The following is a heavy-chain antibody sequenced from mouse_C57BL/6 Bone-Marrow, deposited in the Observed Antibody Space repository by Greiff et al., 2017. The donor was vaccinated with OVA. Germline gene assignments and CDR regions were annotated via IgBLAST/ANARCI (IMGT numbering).Heavy chain of an antibody. D-gene: IGHD1-1*01. CDR3: TGFITTVADWYFDV. J-gene: IGHJ1*03. CDR2: IRNKANNHAT. Sequence: EVKVVESGGGLVQPGGSMKLSCAASGFTFSDAWMDWVRQSPEKGLEWVAEIRNKANNHATYYAESVKGRFTISRDDSKSSVYLQMNSLRAEDTGIYYCTGFITTVADWYFDVWGTGTTVTVSS. V-gene: IGHV6-6*01. CDR1: GFTFSDAW.